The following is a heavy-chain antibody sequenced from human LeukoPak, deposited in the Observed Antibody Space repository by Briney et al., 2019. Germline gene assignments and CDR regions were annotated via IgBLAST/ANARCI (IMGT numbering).Heavy chain of an antibody. CDR3: ARGLTVTAFDY. Sequence: GGSLRLSCAASGFTVSSNYMSWVRQAPGKGLEWVSVIYSGGSTYYADSVKGRFTISRDSSKGTLYLQMNSLRAEDTAVYYCARGLTVTAFDYWGQGTLVTVSS. D-gene: IGHD4-17*01. V-gene: IGHV3-53*01. CDR1: GFTVSSNY. J-gene: IGHJ4*02. CDR2: IYSGGST.